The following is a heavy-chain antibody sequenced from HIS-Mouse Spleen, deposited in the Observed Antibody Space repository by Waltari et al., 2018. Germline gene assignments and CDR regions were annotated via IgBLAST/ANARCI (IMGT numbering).Heavy chain of an antibody. CDR2: IYYSGST. Sequence: QVQLRESGRGTVKPPETLSLTCPVPGYSISSTSYYWGWFRQPPGKGLEWIGSIYYSGSTYYNPSLKSRVTISVDTSKNQFSLKLSSVTAADTAVYYCARVPGDYSGAFDIWGQGTMVTVSS. CDR1: GYSISSTSYY. D-gene: IGHD4-17*01. CDR3: ARVPGDYSGAFDI. V-gene: IGHV4-39*07. J-gene: IGHJ3*02.